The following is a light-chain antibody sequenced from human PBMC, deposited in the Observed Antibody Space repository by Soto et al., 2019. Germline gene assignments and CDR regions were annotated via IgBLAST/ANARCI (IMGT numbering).Light chain of an antibody. J-gene: IGKJ4*01. CDR3: QQFSSYPLT. Sequence: EIVMTQSPATLSVSPGERATLSCRASQSVRSKLAWYQQKPGQAPRLLIYDASSRATGIPDRFSGGGSGTDFTLTISRLEPEDFAVYYCQQFSSYPLTFGGGTKVDIK. CDR2: DAS. CDR1: QSVRSK. V-gene: IGKV3-20*01.